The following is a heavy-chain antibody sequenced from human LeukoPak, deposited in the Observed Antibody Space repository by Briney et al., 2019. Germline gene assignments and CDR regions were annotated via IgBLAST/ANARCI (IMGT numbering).Heavy chain of an antibody. D-gene: IGHD1-14*01. V-gene: IGHV3-23*01. CDR3: ARGSPPGFCFQQ. Sequence: GESLRLSCAASGFTFSSYAMSWVRQAPGKGLEWVSAISGSGGSTYYADSVKGRFTISRDNSKNTLYLQMNSLRAEDTAVYYCARGSPPGFCFQQWGQGTLVTVSS. CDR1: GFTFSSYA. CDR2: ISGSGGST. J-gene: IGHJ1*01.